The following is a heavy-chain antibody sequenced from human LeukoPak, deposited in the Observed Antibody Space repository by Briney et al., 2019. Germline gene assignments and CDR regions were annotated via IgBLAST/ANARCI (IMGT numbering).Heavy chain of an antibody. Sequence: GSLRLSCAASGFSFSSYAMSWVRKPPGKGLEWIGEIYHSGSTNYNPSLKSRVTISVDKSKNQFSLKLSSVTAADTAVYYCARDVGGTYYYGMDVWGQGTTVTVSS. CDR2: IYHSGST. D-gene: IGHD1-26*01. V-gene: IGHV4-4*02. CDR1: GFSFSSYAM. J-gene: IGHJ6*02. CDR3: ARDVGGTYYYGMDV.